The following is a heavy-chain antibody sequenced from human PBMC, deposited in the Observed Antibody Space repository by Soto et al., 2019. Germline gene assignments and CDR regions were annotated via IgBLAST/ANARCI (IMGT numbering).Heavy chain of an antibody. J-gene: IGHJ1*01. CDR2: IYYSGST. V-gene: IGHV4-59*01. CDR3: ASQGPTDKYSSSSAEYFQH. D-gene: IGHD6-6*01. CDR1: GGSISSYY. Sequence: SETLSLTCTVSGGSISSYYWSWIRQPPGKGLEWIGYIYYSGSTNYNPSLKSRVTISVDTSKNQFSLKLSSVTAADTAVYYCASQGPTDKYSSSSAEYFQHWGQGTLVTVSS.